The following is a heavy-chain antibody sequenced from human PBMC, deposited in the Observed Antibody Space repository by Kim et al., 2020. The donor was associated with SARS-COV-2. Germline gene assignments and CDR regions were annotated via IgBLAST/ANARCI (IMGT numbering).Heavy chain of an antibody. D-gene: IGHD6-13*01. CDR2: IYYSGST. Sequence: SETLSLTCTVSGGSISSSSYYWGWIRQPPGKGLEWIGSIYYSGSTYYNPSLKSRVTISVDTSKNQFSLKLSSVTAADTAVYYCARHKSSSIAAGDYYYYGMDVWGQGTTVTVSS. J-gene: IGHJ6*02. CDR3: ARHKSSSIAAGDYYYYGMDV. CDR1: GGSISSSSYY. V-gene: IGHV4-39*01.